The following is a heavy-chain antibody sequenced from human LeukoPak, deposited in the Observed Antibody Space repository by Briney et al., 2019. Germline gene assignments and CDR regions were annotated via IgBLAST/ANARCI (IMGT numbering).Heavy chain of an antibody. Sequence: GGSLRLSCAASGFTFSDYYMSWVRQAPGKGLEWVSVIYSGGSTYFADSVKGRFTISRDNSKNTLYLQMNSLRAEDTAVYYCARDRDIVGTYYYYGMDVWGQGTTVTVSS. J-gene: IGHJ6*02. D-gene: IGHD2-15*01. CDR3: ARDRDIVGTYYYYGMDV. CDR1: GFTFSDYY. V-gene: IGHV3-53*01. CDR2: IYSGGST.